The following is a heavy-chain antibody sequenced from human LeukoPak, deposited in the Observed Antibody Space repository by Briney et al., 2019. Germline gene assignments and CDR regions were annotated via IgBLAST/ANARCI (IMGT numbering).Heavy chain of an antibody. V-gene: IGHV3-30*01. D-gene: IGHD1-26*01. Sequence: GGSRRLSCAASGFTFSSYAMHWVRQAPGKGLEWVAVISYDGSNKYYADSVKGRFTISRDNSKNTLYLQMNSLRAEDTAVYYCARDSRSVGATKGGYFDYWGQGTLVTVSS. CDR2: ISYDGSNK. CDR3: ARDSRSVGATKGGYFDY. J-gene: IGHJ4*02. CDR1: GFTFSSYA.